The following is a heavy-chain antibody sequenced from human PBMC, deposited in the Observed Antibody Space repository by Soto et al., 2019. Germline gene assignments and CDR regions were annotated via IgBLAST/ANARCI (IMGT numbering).Heavy chain of an antibody. CDR3: AKCLQIHWNYDAYHI. V-gene: IGHV3-23*01. CDR1: GFMLSTYS. J-gene: IGHJ3*02. Sequence: VGSLRLSCAASGFMLSTYSMSWVRQAPVKGLEWVSHITGSGGVTYYADSVKGRFTISRDTSTNTLYLQMNSLRAEDTALYYCAKCLQIHWNYDAYHIWGQGTMVTVSS. CDR2: ITGSGGVT. D-gene: IGHD1-7*01.